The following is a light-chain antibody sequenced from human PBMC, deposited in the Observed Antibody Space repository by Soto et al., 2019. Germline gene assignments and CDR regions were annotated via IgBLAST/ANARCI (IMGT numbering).Light chain of an antibody. CDR1: QSVSSK. Sequence: EIVMTQSPATLSVSQGERATLSCRASQSVSSKLAWYQQKPGQAPRLLIYGASTRATGIPARFSGSGSGTEFTLTISSLQPDDFATYYCQHYNSYSEAFGQGTKVDIK. CDR2: GAS. V-gene: IGKV3-15*01. J-gene: IGKJ1*01. CDR3: QHYNSYSEA.